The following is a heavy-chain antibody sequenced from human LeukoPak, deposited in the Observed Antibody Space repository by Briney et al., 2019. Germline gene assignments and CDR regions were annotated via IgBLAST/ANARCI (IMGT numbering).Heavy chain of an antibody. V-gene: IGHV3-73*01. D-gene: IGHD1-1*01. J-gene: IGHJ4*02. Sequence: GGSLRLSCAASGFTFSGSAMHGVRQASGKGLEWVGRIRSKANSYATAYAASVKGRFTISRDDSKSTAYLQMNSLKTEDTAVYYCTRRNPVQATDYWGQGTLVTVSS. CDR1: GFTFSGSA. CDR2: IRSKANSYAT. CDR3: TRRNPVQATDY.